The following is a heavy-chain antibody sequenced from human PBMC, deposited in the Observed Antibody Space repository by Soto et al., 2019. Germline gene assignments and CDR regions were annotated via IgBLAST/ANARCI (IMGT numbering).Heavy chain of an antibody. D-gene: IGHD5-12*01. CDR2: IIPILGIA. CDR1: GGTFSSYT. J-gene: IGHJ4*02. V-gene: IGHV1-69*02. Sequence: QVQLVQSGAEVKKPGSSVKVSCKASGGTFSSYTISWVRQAPGQGLEWMGRIIPILGIANYAQKVQGRVTITADKPTRTAYMQLSSLRSEETAVYYCARGEFVEMATPPPSFDYWGQGTLVTVSS. CDR3: ARGEFVEMATPPPSFDY.